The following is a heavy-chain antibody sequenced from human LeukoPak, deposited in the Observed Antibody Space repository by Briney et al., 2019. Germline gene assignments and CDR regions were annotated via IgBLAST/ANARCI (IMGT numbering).Heavy chain of an antibody. D-gene: IGHD6-6*01. Sequence: SETLSLTCTVSGGSISSYYWSWIRQPAGKGLEWIGRTYTSGSTNYNPSLKSRVTMSVDTSKNQFSLKLSSVTAADTAVYYCAREYFRGGIAALYGMDVWGQGTTVTVSS. CDR2: TYTSGST. J-gene: IGHJ6*02. CDR3: AREYFRGGIAALYGMDV. CDR1: GGSISSYY. V-gene: IGHV4-4*07.